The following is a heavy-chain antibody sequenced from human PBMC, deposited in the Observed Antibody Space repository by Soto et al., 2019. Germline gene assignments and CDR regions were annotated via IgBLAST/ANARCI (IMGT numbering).Heavy chain of an antibody. CDR2: ISGSGGST. D-gene: IGHD4-17*01. Sequence: GALRLSCAASGFTFSSYAMSWVRQAPGKGLEWVSVISGSGGSTYFAGSVKGRFTVSRDNSKNTLYLQMSSLRAEDTAVYYCARYGDYVWFDPWGQGTLVTVSS. CDR1: GFTFSSYA. J-gene: IGHJ5*02. V-gene: IGHV3-23*01. CDR3: ARYGDYVWFDP.